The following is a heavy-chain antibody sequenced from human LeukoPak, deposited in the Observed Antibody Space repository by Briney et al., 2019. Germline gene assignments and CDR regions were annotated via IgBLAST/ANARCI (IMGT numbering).Heavy chain of an antibody. CDR2: IKSKTDGGTT. CDR1: GFTFSNAW. D-gene: IGHD5-18*01. Sequence: PGGSLRLSCAASGFTFSNAWMSWVRQAPGKGLEWVGRIKSKTDGGTTDYAAPVKGRFTISRDDSKNTLYLQMDSLKTEDTAVYYCTTGPYSYDVDYWGQGTLVTVSS. V-gene: IGHV3-15*01. CDR3: TTGPYSYDVDY. J-gene: IGHJ4*02.